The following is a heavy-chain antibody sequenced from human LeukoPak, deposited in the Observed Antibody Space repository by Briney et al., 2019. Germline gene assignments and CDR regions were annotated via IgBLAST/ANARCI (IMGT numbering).Heavy chain of an antibody. Sequence: PGGSLRLSCAASGFTFSRYNMNWVRQAPGKGLEWAANINRDGSEITYVDSVKGRFTISRDNAKNSLYLQMNSLRAEDTAVYYCAEDPGFNSALWGRGTLVTVSS. CDR3: AEDPGFNSAL. CDR1: GFTFSRYN. D-gene: IGHD6-25*01. J-gene: IGHJ4*02. CDR2: INRDGSEI. V-gene: IGHV3-7*01.